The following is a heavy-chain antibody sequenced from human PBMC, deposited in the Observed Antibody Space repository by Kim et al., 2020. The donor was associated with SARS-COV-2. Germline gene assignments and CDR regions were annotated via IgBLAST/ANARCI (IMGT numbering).Heavy chain of an antibody. J-gene: IGHJ3*02. CDR3: ARATYSWNERKLDAFDI. V-gene: IGHV1-69*13. CDR2: IIPIFGTA. Sequence: SVKVSCKASGGTFSSYAISWVRQAPGQGLEWMGGIIPIFGTANYAQKFQGRVTITADESTSTAYMELSSLRSEDTAVYYCARATYSWNERKLDAFDIWGQGTMVTVSS. CDR1: GGTFSSYA. D-gene: IGHD1-20*01.